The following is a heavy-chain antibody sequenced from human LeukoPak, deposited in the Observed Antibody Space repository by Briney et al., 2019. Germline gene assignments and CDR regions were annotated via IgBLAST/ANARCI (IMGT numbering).Heavy chain of an antibody. J-gene: IGHJ4*02. CDR1: GFTFSSYE. CDR2: SGSSGSTR. D-gene: IGHD3-10*01. CDR3: ARVFPSLGFGELHYYFDY. V-gene: IGHV3-48*03. Sequence: PGGSLRLSCAASGFTFSSYEMNWVRQAPGQGLEWVSHSGSSGSTRCYADSVKGRFIISRDNAKNSLYLQMNSLRAEDTAVYYCARVFPSLGFGELHYYFDYWGQGTLVTVSS.